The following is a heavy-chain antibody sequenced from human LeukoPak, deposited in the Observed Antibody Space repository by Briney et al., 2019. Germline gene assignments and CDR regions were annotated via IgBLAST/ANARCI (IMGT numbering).Heavy chain of an antibody. CDR2: IIPIFGTA. Sequence: SVNVSCKASGGTFSSYAISWVRQAPGQGLEWMGGIIPIFGTANYAQKFQGRVTITADESTSTAYMELSSLRSEDTAVYYCASGMGRGYSYLYSSFDYWGQGTLVTVSS. CDR3: ASGMGRGYSYLYSSFDY. CDR1: GGTFSSYA. J-gene: IGHJ4*02. D-gene: IGHD5-18*01. V-gene: IGHV1-69*13.